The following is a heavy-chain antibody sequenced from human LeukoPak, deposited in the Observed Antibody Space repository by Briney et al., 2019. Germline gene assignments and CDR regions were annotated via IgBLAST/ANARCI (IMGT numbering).Heavy chain of an antibody. J-gene: IGHJ5*02. CDR1: GYTFTGYY. D-gene: IGHD2-8*01. CDR2: INPNSGGT. V-gene: IGHV1-2*06. CDR3: ARVRDCTNGVCRRGVTWFDP. Sequence: ASVKVSCKASGYTFTGYYMHWVRQAPGQGLEWMGRINPNSGGTNYAQKFQGRVTMTRDTSISTAYMELSRLRSDDTAVYYCARVRDCTNGVCRRGVTWFDPWGQGTLVTVSS.